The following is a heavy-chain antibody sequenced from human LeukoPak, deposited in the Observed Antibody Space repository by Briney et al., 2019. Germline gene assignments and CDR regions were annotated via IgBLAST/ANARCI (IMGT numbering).Heavy chain of an antibody. CDR3: ARGNYCSSSSCYHWFDP. CDR1: GDSVSSNSAA. CDR2: TYYRSGWYY. J-gene: IGHJ5*02. D-gene: IGHD2-2*01. Sequence: SQTLSLTCAISGDSVSSNSAAWNWIRQSPSRGLEWLGRTYYRSGWYYDYAVSVKSRITINSDTSKNQFSLQLNPVTPEDTAVYYCARGNYCSSSSCYHWFDPWGQGTLVIVSS. V-gene: IGHV6-1*01.